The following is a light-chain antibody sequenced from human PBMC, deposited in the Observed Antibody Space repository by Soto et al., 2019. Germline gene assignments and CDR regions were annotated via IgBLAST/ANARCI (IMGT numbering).Light chain of an antibody. CDR2: EVT. V-gene: IGLV2-14*01. CDR3: TSYTSSSTLV. J-gene: IGLJ3*02. CDR1: SSDVGGYNY. Sequence: QSALTQPASVSGSPGQSITISCTGTSSDVGGYNYVSWYQQHPGKAPKFMIYEVTNRPSGVSNRFSGSKSGNTASLTISGLQAEDEADYYCTSYTSSSTLVFGGGTKLT.